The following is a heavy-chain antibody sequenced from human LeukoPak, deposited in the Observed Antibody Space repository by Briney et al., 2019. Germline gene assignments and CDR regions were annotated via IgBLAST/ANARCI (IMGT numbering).Heavy chain of an antibody. Sequence: ASVKVSCKASGYIFSSYGISWVRQAPGQGLEWMGWISINDGIAQYAHKVKCRVILTADTSTNTVYMEMRNLRSDDTAVYYCARTAHEGSGYQKWFDPWGQGTLVTVSS. J-gene: IGHJ5*02. D-gene: IGHD5-12*01. CDR2: ISINDGIA. CDR1: GYIFSSYG. CDR3: ARTAHEGSGYQKWFDP. V-gene: IGHV1-18*04.